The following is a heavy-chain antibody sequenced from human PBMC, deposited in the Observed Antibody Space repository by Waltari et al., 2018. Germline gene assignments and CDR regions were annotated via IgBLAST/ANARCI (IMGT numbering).Heavy chain of an antibody. D-gene: IGHD2-2*01. CDR3: ATESEGPHGRSTSLIGV. V-gene: IGHV4-34*01. Sequence: QVQLQQWGAGLLKPSETLSLTCAVYGGSFSGYYWSWIRQPPGKGLEWIGEINHSGSTNYNPSLKSRVTISVDTSKNQFSLKLSSLRSEDTAVYYCATESEGPHGRSTSLIGVWGQGTLVTVSS. CDR1: GGSFSGYY. J-gene: IGHJ4*02. CDR2: INHSGST.